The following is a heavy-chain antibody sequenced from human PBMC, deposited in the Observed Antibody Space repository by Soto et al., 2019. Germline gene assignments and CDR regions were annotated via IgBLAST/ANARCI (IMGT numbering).Heavy chain of an antibody. CDR2: ISGGGDRT. J-gene: IGHJ2*01. D-gene: IGHD2-2*01. CDR1: GFTFIQYA. V-gene: IGHV3-23*01. Sequence: EVQLLESGGGLVQPGGSLRLSCVGSGFTFIQYAMNWVRQTPGKGLEWVSTISGGGDRTFDADTVKGRFTISRDNSKNTVNLQMNRLRADDTAVYYCARKVLGSTSRPDWWYFDLWGRGTLVTVSS. CDR3: ARKVLGSTSRPDWWYFDL.